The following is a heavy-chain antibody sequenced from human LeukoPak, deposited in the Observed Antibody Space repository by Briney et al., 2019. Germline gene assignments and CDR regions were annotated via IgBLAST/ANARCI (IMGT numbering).Heavy chain of an antibody. CDR2: ISGSGDNT. D-gene: IGHD6-19*01. CDR3: AKRSGYTTGWFFDF. CDR1: KFTFSNYW. Sequence: GGSLRLSCAASKFTFSNYWMTWVRQAPGKGLEWVSSISGSGDNTYYAESVKGRFTISRDNSKNTLFLQMNSLRAEDTAVFYCAKRSGYTTGWFFDFWGQGTLVTVSS. V-gene: IGHV3-23*01. J-gene: IGHJ4*02.